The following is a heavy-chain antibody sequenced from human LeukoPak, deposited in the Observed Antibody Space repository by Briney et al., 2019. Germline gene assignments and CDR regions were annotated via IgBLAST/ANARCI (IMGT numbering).Heavy chain of an antibody. J-gene: IGHJ3*02. CDR3: ARPSGTWGAFDI. CDR1: GFTFSIYG. CDR2: IWNDGSNK. Sequence: PGGSLRLSCAASGFTFSIYGMHWVRQAPGKGLEWVAVIWNDGSNKYYADSVKGRFTISRDNSKNTLYLQMNSLRAEDTTVYYCARPSGTWGAFDIWGHGQWSPSLQ. D-gene: IGHD2-15*01. V-gene: IGHV3-33*01.